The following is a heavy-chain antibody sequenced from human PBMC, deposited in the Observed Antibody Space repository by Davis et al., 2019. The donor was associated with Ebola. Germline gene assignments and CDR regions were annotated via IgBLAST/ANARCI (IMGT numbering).Heavy chain of an antibody. V-gene: IGHV4-30-4*01. CDR3: ARDRFYYYDSSGYSRHDAFDI. D-gene: IGHD3-22*01. J-gene: IGHJ3*02. CDR1: GGSISSGDYY. CDR2: IYYSGST. Sequence: MPSETLSLTCTVSGGSISSGDYYWSWIRQPPGKGLEWIGYIYYSGSTYYNPSLKSRVTISVDTSKNQFSLKLSSVTAADTAVYYCARDRFYYYDSSGYSRHDAFDIWGQGTMVTVSS.